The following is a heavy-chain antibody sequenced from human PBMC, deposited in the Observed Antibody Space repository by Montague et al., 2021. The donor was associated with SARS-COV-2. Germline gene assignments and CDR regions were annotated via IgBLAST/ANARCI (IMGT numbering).Heavy chain of an antibody. V-gene: IGHV3-23*01. CDR1: GFTFSSYA. CDR3: ARAAAGYYYYGMDV. CDR2: ISGSGGST. D-gene: IGHD6-13*01. J-gene: IGHJ6*02. Sequence: SLRLSCAASGFTFSSYAMSWVRQAPGKGLEWVSAISGSGGSTYYADSVKGRFTIPRDNSKNTLYLQMNSLRAEDTAVYYCARAAAGYYYYGMDVWGQGTTVTVSS.